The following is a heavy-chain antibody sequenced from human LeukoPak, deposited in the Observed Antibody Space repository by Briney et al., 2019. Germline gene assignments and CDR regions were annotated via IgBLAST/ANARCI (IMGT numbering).Heavy chain of an antibody. Sequence: SETLSLTCAVYGGSFSSYYWSWIRQPPGKGLEWIGYFYYSGSTNYNPSLKSRVTISVDTSKNQFSLKLNSVTAADTAVYYCARGNGGYDFDYWGQGTLVTVSS. V-gene: IGHV4-59*01. J-gene: IGHJ4*02. CDR2: FYYSGST. CDR3: ARGNGGYDFDY. CDR1: GGSFSSYY. D-gene: IGHD5-12*01.